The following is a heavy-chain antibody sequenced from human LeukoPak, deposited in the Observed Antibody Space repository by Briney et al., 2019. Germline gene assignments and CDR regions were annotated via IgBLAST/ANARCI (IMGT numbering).Heavy chain of an antibody. CDR1: GYTFLNYW. CDR2: IKPSGGDT. V-gene: IGHV1-46*01. CDR3: ARDVSSSSSVPVGPVDH. Sequence: ASVTVSCKASGYTFLNYWMHWVRQAPGQGLEWMGMIKPSGGDTTYAQKFQGRVTMTRDTSTNTVHMEVYSLRSEDTAVYYCARDVSSSSSVPVGPVDHWGQGTLVTVSS. D-gene: IGHD2-2*01. J-gene: IGHJ4*02.